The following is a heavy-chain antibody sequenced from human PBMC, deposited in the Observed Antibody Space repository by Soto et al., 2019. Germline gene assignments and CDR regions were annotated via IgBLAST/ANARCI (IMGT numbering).Heavy chain of an antibody. D-gene: IGHD5-12*01. V-gene: IGHV1-69*13. CDR1: GVTFSRQD. CDR2: IIPIFGTP. Sequence: SVKVSCKASGVTFSRQDMRWVRQAPGQGLEWMGGIIPIFGTPQYAEKFQDRVTITADESTSTAYMEPSSLTSEDTAVYYCATNEGRDGYSFDYWGQGTLVTVAA. CDR3: ATNEGRDGYSFDY. J-gene: IGHJ4*02.